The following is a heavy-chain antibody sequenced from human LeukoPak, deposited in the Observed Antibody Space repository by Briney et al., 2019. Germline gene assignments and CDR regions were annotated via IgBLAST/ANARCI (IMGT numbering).Heavy chain of an antibody. J-gene: IGHJ4*02. V-gene: IGHV4-30-4*08. CDR2: IYYSGST. D-gene: IGHD3-22*01. CDR1: GGSISSGDYY. CDR3: ARVQAVFYYDSSGYFDY. Sequence: SETLSLTCTVSGGSISSGDYYWSWLRQPPGKGLEGIVYIYYSGSTYYNPSLKSRVTISVDTSKNQFSLKLSSVTAADTAVYYCARVQAVFYYDSSGYFDYWGQGTLVTVSS.